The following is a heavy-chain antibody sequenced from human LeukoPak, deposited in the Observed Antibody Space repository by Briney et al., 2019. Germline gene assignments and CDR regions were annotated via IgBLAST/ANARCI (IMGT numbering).Heavy chain of an antibody. J-gene: IGHJ4*02. D-gene: IGHD2-15*01. CDR2: IWNDGSNK. Sequence: GRSLRLSCAASVFTFSIYGMPWVRQAPGKGREWVSVIWNDGSNKYYADSVNGRFTISRDNLRNTLYLQMNSLRVEDTAVYYCARAVGPFDYWGQGTLVTVSS. CDR3: ARAVGPFDY. CDR1: VFTFSIYG. V-gene: IGHV3-33*01.